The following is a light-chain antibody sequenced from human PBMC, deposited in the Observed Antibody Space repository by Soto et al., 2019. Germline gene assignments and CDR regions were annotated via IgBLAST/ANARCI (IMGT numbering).Light chain of an antibody. CDR2: GAS. J-gene: IGKJ1*01. CDR3: QQYGSSVWT. V-gene: IGKV3-20*01. Sequence: EVLLTQSPGTLSLSPGERATLSCRASQIVGSTFLAWYQQKPGQAPRLLIYGASSRATGFPDRFSGSGSGTDFTLTISILEPEDFEVYYCQQYGSSVWTFGQRTRVESK. CDR1: QIVGSTF.